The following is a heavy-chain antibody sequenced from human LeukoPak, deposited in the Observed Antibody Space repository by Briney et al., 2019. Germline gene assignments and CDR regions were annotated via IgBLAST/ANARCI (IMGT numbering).Heavy chain of an antibody. Sequence: SETLSLTCAVYGGSFSGYYWSWIRQPPGKGLEWIGEINHSGSTNYNPSLKSRATISVDTSKNQFSLKLSSVTAADTAVYYCARVHDYYYYGMDVWGQGTTVTVSS. CDR1: GGSFSGYY. CDR2: INHSGST. CDR3: ARVHDYYYYGMDV. V-gene: IGHV4-34*01. J-gene: IGHJ6*02.